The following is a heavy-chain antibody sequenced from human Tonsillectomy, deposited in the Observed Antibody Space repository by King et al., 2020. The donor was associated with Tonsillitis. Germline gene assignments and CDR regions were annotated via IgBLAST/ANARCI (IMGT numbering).Heavy chain of an antibody. Sequence: QLQESGPGLVKPSETLSLTCTVFGVSISSYYWSWIRQPPGKRLEWIGYIYHSGSTNYNPSLNSRVTISVDMSKNQFSLKLNSVTAADTAVYYCARDIAMSAFNIWGQGTMVIVSS. D-gene: IGHD6-13*01. CDR1: GVSISSYY. CDR2: IYHSGST. CDR3: ARDIAMSAFNI. J-gene: IGHJ3*02. V-gene: IGHV4-59*01.